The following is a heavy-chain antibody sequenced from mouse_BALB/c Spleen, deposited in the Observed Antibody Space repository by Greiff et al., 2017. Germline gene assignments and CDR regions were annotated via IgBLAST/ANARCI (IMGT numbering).Heavy chain of an antibody. Sequence: EVKLMESGGGLVQPGGSMKLSCVASGFTFSNYWMNWVRQSPEKGLEWVAEIRLKSNNYATHYAESVEGRFTISRDDSKSSVYLQMNNLRAEDTGIYYCTRDGSWFAYWGQGTLVTVSA. CDR3: TRDGSWFAY. J-gene: IGHJ3*01. CDR2: IRLKSNNYAT. CDR1: GFTFSNYW. V-gene: IGHV6-6*02.